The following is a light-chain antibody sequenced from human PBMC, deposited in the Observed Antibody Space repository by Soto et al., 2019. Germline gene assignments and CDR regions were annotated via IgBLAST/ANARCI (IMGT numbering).Light chain of an antibody. V-gene: IGKV3-11*01. CDR1: QSVSSY. J-gene: IGKJ5*01. CDR2: DAS. CDR3: QQRSNWPPIT. Sequence: EIVLTQSPVTLSLSPGERATLSCRASQSVSSYLAWYQQKPGQAPRLLIYDASNRATGIPVRFSGSGSGTDFTLTIDNLEPEDFAVYYCQQRSNWPPITFGQGTRLETK.